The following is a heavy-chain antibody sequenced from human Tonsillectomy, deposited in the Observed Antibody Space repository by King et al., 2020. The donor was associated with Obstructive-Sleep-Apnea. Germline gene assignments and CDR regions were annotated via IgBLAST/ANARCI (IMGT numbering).Heavy chain of an antibody. Sequence: QLQESGPGLVKPSETLSLICTVSGGSISSYYWSWIRQPPGQGLEWVGYIYHSGSTNYNPSLMSRLNISVDKSKNHFSLNLSSVTAADTAVYYCARERSYDSSGYYRGSHYFDYWGQGILVTVSS. D-gene: IGHD3-22*01. J-gene: IGHJ4*02. V-gene: IGHV4-59*01. CDR1: GGSISSYY. CDR3: ARERSYDSSGYYRGSHYFDY. CDR2: IYHSGST.